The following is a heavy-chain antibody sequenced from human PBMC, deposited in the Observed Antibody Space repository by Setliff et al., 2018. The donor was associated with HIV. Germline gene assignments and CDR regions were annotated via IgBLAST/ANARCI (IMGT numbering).Heavy chain of an antibody. CDR2: INTTSSPI. J-gene: IGHJ4*02. D-gene: IGHD2-15*01. CDR1: GFTFTNFE. CDR3: ARDDPPGGNDY. Sequence: HPGGSLRLSCAASGFTFTNFEFNWVRQAPGKGLEWISYINTTSSPIYYADSVKGRFTISRDNAKNSVYLQMNSLRDEDTAVYYCARDDPPGGNDYWGQGTLVTVSS. V-gene: IGHV3-48*03.